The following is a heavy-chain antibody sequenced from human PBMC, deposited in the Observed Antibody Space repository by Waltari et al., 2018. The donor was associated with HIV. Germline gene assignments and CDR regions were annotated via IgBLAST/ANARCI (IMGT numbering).Heavy chain of an antibody. J-gene: IGHJ6*03. CDR3: ARAKGAMTGDYHYYMDV. Sequence: QVQLVQPGAEVRKPGASVKVSCKASGYTFNTYDINWVRQATGQGPEWVGWVNPNSGNTGCAQKLQARVYRTSNSSLNIAYMELNNLTADDTAVYYSARAKGAMTGDYHYYMDVCGGGTTVIVSS. CDR1: GYTFNTYD. V-gene: IGHV1-8*01. D-gene: IGHD1-26*01. CDR2: VNPNSGNT.